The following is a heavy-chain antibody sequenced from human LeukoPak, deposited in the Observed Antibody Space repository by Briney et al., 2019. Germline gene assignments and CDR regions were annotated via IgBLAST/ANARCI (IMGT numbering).Heavy chain of an antibody. V-gene: IGHV4-39*07. Sequence: SETLSLTCTVSGRSISRTNYYWGWIRQPPGKGLQWIGSINYRGTSYYSPTLKSQVTISVDKSKNQFSLKLSSVTAADTAVYYCARGFPSDTGIAAAGTAFQWGQGTLVTVSS. CDR3: ARGFPSDTGIAAAGTAFQ. CDR2: INYRGTS. CDR1: GRSISRTNYY. D-gene: IGHD6-13*01. J-gene: IGHJ4*02.